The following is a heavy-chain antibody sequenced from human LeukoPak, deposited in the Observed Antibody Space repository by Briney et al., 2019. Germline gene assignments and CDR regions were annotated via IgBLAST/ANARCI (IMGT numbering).Heavy chain of an antibody. CDR3: AKDRAYYDFWSGYYTGATGFDY. V-gene: IGHV3-23*01. J-gene: IGHJ4*02. D-gene: IGHD3-3*01. CDR1: GFTFSSYA. CDR2: ISGSGGST. Sequence: GASLRLSCAASGFTFSSYAMSWVRQAPGKGLEWVPAISGSGGSTYYADSVKGRFTISRDNSKNTLYLQMNSLRAEDTAVYYCAKDRAYYDFWSGYYTGATGFDYWGQGTLVTVSS.